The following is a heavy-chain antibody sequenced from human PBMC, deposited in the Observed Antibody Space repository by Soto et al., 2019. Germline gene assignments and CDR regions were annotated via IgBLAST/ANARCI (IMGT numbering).Heavy chain of an antibody. J-gene: IGHJ4*02. Sequence: GGSLRLSCAASGFTVSSNYMSWVRQAPGKGLEWVSVIYSGGSTYYADSVKGRFTISRDNSKNTLYLQMNSLRAEDTAVYYCARAKRGYSYGLDYWGQGTLVTVSS. CDR3: ARAKRGYSYGLDY. V-gene: IGHV3-53*01. CDR1: GFTVSSNY. CDR2: IYSGGST. D-gene: IGHD5-18*01.